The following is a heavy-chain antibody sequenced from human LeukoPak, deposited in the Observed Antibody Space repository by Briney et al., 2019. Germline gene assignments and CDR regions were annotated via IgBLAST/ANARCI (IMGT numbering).Heavy chain of an antibody. Sequence: PGGSLRLSCEASGFIFSNYWMSWVRQAPGKGLEWVANIKHDGSEEFYGDSVKGRFTISRDNAKNSLFLQMNSLRAEDTAVYYCARDLYEHYYYMDVWGKGTTVTVSS. CDR1: GFIFSNYW. V-gene: IGHV3-7*01. CDR3: ARDLYEHYYYMDV. J-gene: IGHJ6*03. CDR2: IKHDGSEE. D-gene: IGHD2-2*02.